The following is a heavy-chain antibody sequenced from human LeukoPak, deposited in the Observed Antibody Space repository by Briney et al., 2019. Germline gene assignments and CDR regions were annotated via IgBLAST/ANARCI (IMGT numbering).Heavy chain of an antibody. CDR3: ARDPGPLYSSSWGYYYYGMDV. J-gene: IGHJ6*02. D-gene: IGHD6-13*01. CDR1: GYTFTSYG. V-gene: IGHV1-18*01. Sequence: ASVKVSCKASGYTFTSYGISWVRQAPGQGLEWMGWISAYNGNTSYAQKLQGRVTMTTDTSTSTAYMELRSLRSGDTAVYYCARDPGPLYSSSWGYYYYGMDVWGQGTTVTVSS. CDR2: ISAYNGNT.